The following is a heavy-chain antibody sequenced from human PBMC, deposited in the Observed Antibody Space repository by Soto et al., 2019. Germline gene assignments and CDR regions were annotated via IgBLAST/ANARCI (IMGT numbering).Heavy chain of an antibody. Sequence: PGGSLRLSCAASGFTFSSHWMSWVRQAPGKGLEWVANIKQDGSEKYYVDSVKGRFTISRDNAKNSLYLQMNSLRAEDTAVYYCASSYGYYFDYWGQGTVVTVSS. CDR2: IKQDGSEK. CDR3: ASSYGYYFDY. CDR1: GFTFSSHW. D-gene: IGHD4-17*01. V-gene: IGHV3-7*01. J-gene: IGHJ4*02.